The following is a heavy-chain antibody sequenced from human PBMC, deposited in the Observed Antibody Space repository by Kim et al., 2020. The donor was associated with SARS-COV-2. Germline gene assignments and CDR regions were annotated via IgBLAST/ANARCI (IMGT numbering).Heavy chain of an antibody. D-gene: IGHD1-26*01. J-gene: IGHJ3*02. V-gene: IGHV4-61*01. CDR1: GGSVSSGSYY. CDR3: ARVTSGSYDAFDI. Sequence: SETLSLTCTVSGGSVSSGSYYWSWIRQPPGKGLEWIGYIYYSGSTNYNPSLKSRVTISEDTSKNQFSLKLSSVTAADTAVYYCARVTSGSYDAFDIWGQGTMVTVSS. CDR2: IYYSGST.